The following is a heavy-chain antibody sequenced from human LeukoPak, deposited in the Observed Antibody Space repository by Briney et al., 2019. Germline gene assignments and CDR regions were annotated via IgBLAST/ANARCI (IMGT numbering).Heavy chain of an antibody. CDR1: GGSISSGSYY. D-gene: IGHD3-10*01. CDR2: IYTSGST. V-gene: IGHV4-61*02. CDR3: ERVTESYGSGRRHNYYYYMDV. J-gene: IGHJ6*03. Sequence: SETLSLTCTVSGGSISSGSYYWSCIRHPAGKGLERIGRIYTSGSTNYNPSLKSQATISLHTSKKQISLKLSSVTSAHPAPYYCERVTESYGSGRRHNYYYYMDVWGKGTTVTISS.